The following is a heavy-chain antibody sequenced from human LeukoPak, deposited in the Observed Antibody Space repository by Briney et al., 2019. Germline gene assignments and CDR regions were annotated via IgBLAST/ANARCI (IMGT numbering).Heavy chain of an antibody. CDR2: INYFGST. V-gene: IGHV4-34*01. CDR3: ARGYREHQTFYSAHYFDY. Sequence: SETLSLTCAVYGGSFSDYYWNWIRHPPRERLEWIGEINYFGSTNYNPSLKSRVTISGDTSKNQFSLRLNSVTAADTAVYYCARGYREHQTFYSAHYFDYWAQGTLVTVSS. J-gene: IGHJ4*02. CDR1: GGSFSDYY. D-gene: IGHD1/OR15-1a*01.